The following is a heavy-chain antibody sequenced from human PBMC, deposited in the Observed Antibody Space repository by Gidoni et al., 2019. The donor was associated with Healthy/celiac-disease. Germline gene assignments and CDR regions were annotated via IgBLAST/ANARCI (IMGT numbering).Heavy chain of an antibody. Sequence: QVQLQESGPGLVKPSQTLSLTCTVSGGSISSGSYSWSWIRQPAGKGLEWMGRIYTSGSTNYNPSLKSRVTMSVDTSKNQFSLKLSSVTAADTAVYYCAREGKLGIAAAGPEYFDYWGQGTLVTVSS. D-gene: IGHD6-13*01. CDR2: IYTSGST. CDR3: AREGKLGIAAAGPEYFDY. CDR1: GGSISSGSYS. V-gene: IGHV4-61*02. J-gene: IGHJ4*02.